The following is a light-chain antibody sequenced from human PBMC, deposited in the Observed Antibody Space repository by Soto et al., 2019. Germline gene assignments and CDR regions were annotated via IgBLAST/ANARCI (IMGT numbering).Light chain of an antibody. CDR2: WAS. CDR3: QQYYSTPLT. J-gene: IGKJ4*01. Sequence: DIVMTQSPDSLAVSLGERATINCKSSHSVLNSFNSENKNWLGWYQQKPGQPPKLLIYWASTRESGVPDRFSGRGSGTDFTLTISNLQAEDVAVYYCQQYYSTPLTFGGGTKVEIK. V-gene: IGKV4-1*01. CDR1: HSVLNSFNSENKNW.